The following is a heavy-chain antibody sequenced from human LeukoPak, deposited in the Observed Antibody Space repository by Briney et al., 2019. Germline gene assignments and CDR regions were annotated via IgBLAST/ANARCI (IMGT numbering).Heavy chain of an antibody. CDR3: EFGYY. CDR2: ISYDGSNK. V-gene: IGHV3-30*03. CDR1: GFTFSSYG. Sequence: GGSLRLSCAASGFTFSSYGMHWVRQAPGKGLEWVAVISYDGSNKYYADSVKGRFTISRDNSKNALYLQMNSLRAEDTAVYYCEFGYYWGQGTLVTVSS. D-gene: IGHD3-10*01. J-gene: IGHJ4*02.